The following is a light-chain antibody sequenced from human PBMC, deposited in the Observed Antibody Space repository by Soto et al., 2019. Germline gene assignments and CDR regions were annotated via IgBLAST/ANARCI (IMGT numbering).Light chain of an antibody. V-gene: IGKV4-1*01. Sequence: DIVMTQSPDSLAVSVGERATINCKSSQSVFYSSNNKNYLAWYQQKPGQPPKLLIYWASTRESGVPDRFSGSGSGTDFTLTISSLQAEDVAVYYCQQYYSNALTFGGGTKVEIK. CDR2: WAS. J-gene: IGKJ4*01. CDR3: QQYYSNALT. CDR1: QSVFYSSNNKNY.